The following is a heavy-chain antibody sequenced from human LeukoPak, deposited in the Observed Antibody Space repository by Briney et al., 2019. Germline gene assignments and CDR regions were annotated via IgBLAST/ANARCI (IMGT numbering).Heavy chain of an antibody. J-gene: IGHJ6*02. CDR1: GYTFTGYY. CDR3: ARYCSSTSCYTPLIGYYYYGMDV. CDR2: INPNSGGT. D-gene: IGHD2-2*02. V-gene: IGHV1-2*02. Sequence: ASVKVSCKASGYTFTGYYMHWVRQAPGQGLEWMGWINPNSGGTNYAQKFQGRVTMTRDTSISTAYMELSSLRSEDTAVYYCARYCSSTSCYTPLIGYYYYGMDVWGQGTTVTVSS.